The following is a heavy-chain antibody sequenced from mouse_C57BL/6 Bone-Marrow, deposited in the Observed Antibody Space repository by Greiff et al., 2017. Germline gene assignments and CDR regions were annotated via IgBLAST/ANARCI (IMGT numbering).Heavy chain of an antibody. Sequence: VQLQQSGAELVKPGASVKLSCTASGFNIKDYYMHWVKQRTEQGLEWMGRIDPEESETKSAPKFQGKATITSATSSTTAYLELSSLTSEDTAVYYCAFISFDYWGQGTTLTVSS. CDR1: GFNIKDYY. J-gene: IGHJ2*01. CDR2: IDPEESET. V-gene: IGHV14-2*01. CDR3: AFISFDY. D-gene: IGHD1-1*01.